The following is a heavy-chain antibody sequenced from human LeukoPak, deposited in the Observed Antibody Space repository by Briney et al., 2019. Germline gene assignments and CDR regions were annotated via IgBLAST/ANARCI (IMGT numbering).Heavy chain of an antibody. CDR3: ARDPSRLYFDY. J-gene: IGHJ4*02. D-gene: IGHD6-25*01. CDR2: ISYDGSNK. Sequence: PGGSLRLSCGASGFTFSSYAMHWVRQAPGKGLEWVAVISYDGSNKYYADSVKGRFTISRDNSKNTLYLQMNSLRAEDTAVYYCARDPSRLYFDYWGQGTLVTVSS. V-gene: IGHV3-30*04. CDR1: GFTFSSYA.